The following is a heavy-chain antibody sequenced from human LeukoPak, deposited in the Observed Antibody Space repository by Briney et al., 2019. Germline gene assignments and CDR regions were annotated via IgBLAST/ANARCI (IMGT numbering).Heavy chain of an antibody. CDR1: GFTFSSYA. Sequence: GGSLRLSCAASGFTFSSYAMNWVRQAPGKGLEWVSAISGSGGSTYYADSVKGRFTISRDNSKNTLYLQMNSLRAEDTAVYFCAKETRGLSSSGWFDPWGQGTLVTVSS. V-gene: IGHV3-23*01. J-gene: IGHJ5*02. CDR3: AKETRGLSSSGWFDP. D-gene: IGHD6-19*01. CDR2: ISGSGGST.